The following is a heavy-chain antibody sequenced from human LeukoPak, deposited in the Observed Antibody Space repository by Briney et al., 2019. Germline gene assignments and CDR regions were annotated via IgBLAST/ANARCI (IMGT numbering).Heavy chain of an antibody. J-gene: IGHJ4*02. CDR3: ARDISPYYYGSGRNLFDY. D-gene: IGHD3-10*01. CDR2: IKQDGSEK. CDR1: GFTFSTYW. Sequence: GGSLRLSCAASGFTFSTYWMSWVRQAPGKGVEWVANIKQDGSEKYYVDSVKGRFTISRDNAKKSLYLQMNSLRAEDTAVYYCARDISPYYYGSGRNLFDYWGQGTLVTVSS. V-gene: IGHV3-7*03.